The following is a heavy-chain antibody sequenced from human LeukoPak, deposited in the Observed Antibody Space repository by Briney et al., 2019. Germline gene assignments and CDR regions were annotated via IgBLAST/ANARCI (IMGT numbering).Heavy chain of an antibody. Sequence: GESLKISCKGSGYSFTTYWIGWVRQMPGKGLEWMGVIYPGDSDTRYSPSFQGQVTISADKSISTAYLQWSSLKASDTAMYYCARRGGLYGSGSYRFDPWGQGTLVTVSS. J-gene: IGHJ5*02. CDR2: IYPGDSDT. D-gene: IGHD3-10*01. V-gene: IGHV5-51*01. CDR3: ARRGGLYGSGSYRFDP. CDR1: GYSFTTYW.